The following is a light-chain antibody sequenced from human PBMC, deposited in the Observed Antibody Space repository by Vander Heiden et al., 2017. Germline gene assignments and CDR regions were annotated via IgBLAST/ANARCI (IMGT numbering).Light chain of an antibody. V-gene: IGLV2-11*01. CDR2: DVG. J-gene: IGLJ1*01. CDR3: CSYAGSPSYV. CDR1: SSDVGAYNY. Sequence: QSALTQPRSVSGSPGPSVTISCTGTSSDVGAYNYVSWYQQHPGKAPKFMIYDVGTRPSGVPDRFSGSKSGNTASLTISGLQAEDEADYYCCSYAGSPSYVCGTGTKVTVL.